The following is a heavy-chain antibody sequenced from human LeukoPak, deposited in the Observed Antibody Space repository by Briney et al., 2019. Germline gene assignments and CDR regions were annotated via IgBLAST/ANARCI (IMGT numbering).Heavy chain of an antibody. V-gene: IGHV4-30-4*01. D-gene: IGHD3-10*01. CDR1: GGSISSGDYY. Sequence: SETLSLTCTVSGGSISSGDYYWSWIRQPPGKGLEWIGYIYCSGSTYYNPSLKSRVTISVDTSKNQFSLKLSSVTAADTAVYYCARYDYYGSGNFDPWGQGTLVTVSS. J-gene: IGHJ5*02. CDR3: ARYDYYGSGNFDP. CDR2: IYCSGST.